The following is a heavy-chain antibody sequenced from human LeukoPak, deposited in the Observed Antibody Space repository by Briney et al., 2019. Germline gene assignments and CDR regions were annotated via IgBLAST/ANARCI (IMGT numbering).Heavy chain of an antibody. CDR3: ARTTEGGYTYGYFYYYYMDV. J-gene: IGHJ6*03. CDR2: IYYSGST. CDR1: GYSISSGYY. V-gene: IGHV4-61*01. D-gene: IGHD5-18*01. Sequence: PSETLSLTCTVSGYSISSGYYWGWIRQPPGKGLEWIAYIYYSGSTNYNPSLKSRVTISVDTSKNQFSLKLTSVTAADTAVYYCARTTEGGYTYGYFYYYYMDVWGKGTTVTISS.